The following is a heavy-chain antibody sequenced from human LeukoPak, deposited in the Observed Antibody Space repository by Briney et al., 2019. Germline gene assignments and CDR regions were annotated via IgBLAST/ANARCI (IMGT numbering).Heavy chain of an antibody. CDR2: ISVYNGNT. V-gene: IGHV1-18*01. CDR3: ARGYSSGYYRYFDY. CDR1: GYSFSSYG. Sequence: EASVTVSCKASGYSFSSYGIAWVRQAPGQGLEWMGWISVYNGNTNYAQKLQGRVTMTTDTSTSTAHMELRSLRSDDTAVYYCARGYSSGYYRYFDYWGQGTLVTVSS. D-gene: IGHD3-22*01. J-gene: IGHJ4*02.